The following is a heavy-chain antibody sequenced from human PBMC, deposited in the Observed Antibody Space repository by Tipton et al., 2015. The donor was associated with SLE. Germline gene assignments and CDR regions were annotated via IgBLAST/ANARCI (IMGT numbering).Heavy chain of an antibody. CDR2: IYTSGST. CDR3: ASGISRIVGAMGFDS. Sequence: TLSLTCTVSGGSISSYYWSWIRQPAGKGLEWIGRIYTSGSTNYNPSLKSRVTISVDTSKNQFSLKLSSVTAADTAVYYCASGISRIVGAMGFDSWGQGTLVTVSS. V-gene: IGHV4-4*07. J-gene: IGHJ5*01. D-gene: IGHD1-26*01. CDR1: GGSISSYY.